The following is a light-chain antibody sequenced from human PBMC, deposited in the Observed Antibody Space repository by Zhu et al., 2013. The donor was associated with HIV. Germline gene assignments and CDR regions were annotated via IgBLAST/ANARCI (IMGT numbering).Light chain of an antibody. Sequence: QSVLTQPPSVSAAPGQKVTISCSGSDSNIENSFVSWYQQLPGSAPKLLIYDNDKRPSGIPARFSGSKSRRTATLDITGLQPGDEANYYCGTWDSSLSAEVFGGGTKLTVL. J-gene: IGLJ3*02. CDR1: DSNIENSF. V-gene: IGLV1-51*01. CDR3: GTWDSSLSAEV. CDR2: DND.